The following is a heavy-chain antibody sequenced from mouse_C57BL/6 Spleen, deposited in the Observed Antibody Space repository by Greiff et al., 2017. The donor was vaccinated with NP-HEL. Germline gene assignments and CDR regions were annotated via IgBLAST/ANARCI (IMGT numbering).Heavy chain of an antibody. CDR2: INYDGSST. V-gene: IGHV5-16*01. J-gene: IGHJ2*01. CDR1: GFTFSDYY. Sequence: EVHLVESEGGLVQPGSSMKLSCTASGFTFSDYYMAWVRQVPEKGLEWVANINYDGSSTYYLDSLKSRFIISRDNAKNILYLQMSSLKSEDTATYYCARAYGYPYYFDYWGQGTTLTVSS. D-gene: IGHD2-2*01. CDR3: ARAYGYPYYFDY.